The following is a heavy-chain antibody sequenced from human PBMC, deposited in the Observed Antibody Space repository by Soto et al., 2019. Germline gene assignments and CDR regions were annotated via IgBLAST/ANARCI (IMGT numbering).Heavy chain of an antibody. V-gene: IGHV4-31*03. CDR1: GGSISSGGYY. J-gene: IGHJ2*01. CDR2: IYYSGST. Sequence: QVQLQESGPGLVKPSQTLSLTCTVSGGSISSGGYYWSWIRQHPGKGLEWIGYIYYSGSTYYNPSLQTRVTISVDTCKNQFSLKLSSVPAADTAVYYCARHIVSTIHLWYFALWGRGTLVTVSS. D-gene: IGHD5-12*01. CDR3: ARHIVSTIHLWYFAL.